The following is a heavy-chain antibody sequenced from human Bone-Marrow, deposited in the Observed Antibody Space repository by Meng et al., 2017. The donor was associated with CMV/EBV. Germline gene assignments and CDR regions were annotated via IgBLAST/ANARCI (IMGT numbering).Heavy chain of an antibody. D-gene: IGHD5-24*01. CDR1: GYSFTTYG. CDR2: INPSGGST. Sequence: ASVKVSCKASGYSFTTYGVTWVRQAPGQGLEWMGIINPSGGSTNYAQKLQGRVTMTTDTSTSTAYMELRSLRSDDTAVYYCARGPMDGVNWFDPWGQGTLVTVSS. J-gene: IGHJ5*02. V-gene: IGHV1-18*01. CDR3: ARGPMDGVNWFDP.